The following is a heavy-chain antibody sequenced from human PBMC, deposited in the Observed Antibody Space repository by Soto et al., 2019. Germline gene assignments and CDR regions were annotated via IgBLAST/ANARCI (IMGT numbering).Heavy chain of an antibody. D-gene: IGHD1-1*01. V-gene: IGHV4-34*01. CDR2: MSHSGGT. CDR3: ARVERGTATTVVDAFDI. Sequence: QEQLQQWGAGLLKPSETLSLTCAVYGGFVSSGNYYWSWIRQPPGKGLEWIGEMSHSGGTHFNPSLRSRVAISVHTTKNQFSLKMSSVTAADTALYYCARVERGTATTVVDAFDIWGPETMVTVSS. J-gene: IGHJ3*02. CDR1: GGFVSSGNYY.